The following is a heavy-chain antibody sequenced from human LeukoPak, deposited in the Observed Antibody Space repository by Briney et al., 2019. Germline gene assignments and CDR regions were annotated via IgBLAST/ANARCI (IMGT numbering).Heavy chain of an antibody. V-gene: IGHV4-38-2*01. J-gene: IGHJ4*02. CDR3: ARRSITMIVVGGYFDY. D-gene: IGHD3-22*01. Sequence: PSETLSLTCAVSGYSISSGYYWGWIRQPPGQGLEWIGSIYHSGSTYYNPSLKSRVTISVDTSKNQFSLKLSSVTAADTAVYYCARRSITMIVVGGYFDYWGQGTLVTVSS. CDR2: IYHSGST. CDR1: GYSISSGYY.